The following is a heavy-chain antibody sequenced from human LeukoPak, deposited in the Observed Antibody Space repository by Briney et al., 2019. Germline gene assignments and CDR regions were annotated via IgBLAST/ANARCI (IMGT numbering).Heavy chain of an antibody. V-gene: IGHV3-23*01. CDR1: GFTFRNSA. J-gene: IGHJ1*01. Sequence: QPGGSLRLSCAASGFTFRNSAMTWVRQPPGKGLEWVSSITGSGGSTFYADSVKGRFTISRDNPKNTLYLQMNSLRVEDTAVYFCAKGSLQGDHWGQGTLVTVSS. CDR2: ITGSGGST. D-gene: IGHD2-21*02. CDR3: AKGSLQGDH.